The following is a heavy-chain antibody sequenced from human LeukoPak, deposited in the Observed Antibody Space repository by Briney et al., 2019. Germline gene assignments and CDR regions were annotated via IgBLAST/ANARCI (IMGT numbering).Heavy chain of an antibody. CDR1: GFTFSSYG. D-gene: IGHD1-26*01. V-gene: IGHV3-30*18. CDR3: AKELSGSYGHDY. J-gene: IGHJ4*02. Sequence: GRSLRLSCAASGFTFSSYGMHWVRQAPGKGLEWVAVISYDGSNKYYADSVKGRFTISRDNSKNTLYLQMNSLRAEDTAVYYCAKELSGSYGHDYWGQGTLVTVSS. CDR2: ISYDGSNK.